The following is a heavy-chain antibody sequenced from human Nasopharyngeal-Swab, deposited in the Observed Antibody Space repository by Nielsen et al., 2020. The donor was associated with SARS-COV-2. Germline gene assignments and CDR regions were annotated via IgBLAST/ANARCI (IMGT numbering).Heavy chain of an antibody. D-gene: IGHD4-17*01. V-gene: IGHV3-43*02. CDR3: AKDMGLRSHAFDI. Sequence: GGSLRLSCAASGFTFSSYAMSWVRQAPGKGLEWVSLISGDGGSTYYADSVKGRFTISRDNSKNSLYLQMNSLRTEDTALYYCAKDMGLRSHAFDIWGQGTMVTVSS. CDR2: ISGDGGST. J-gene: IGHJ3*02. CDR1: GFTFSSYA.